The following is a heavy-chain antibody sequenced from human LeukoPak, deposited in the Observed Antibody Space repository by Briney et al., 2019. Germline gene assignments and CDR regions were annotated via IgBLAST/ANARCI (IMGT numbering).Heavy chain of an antibody. Sequence: PGRSLRLSCAASGFTFSSYGMHWVRQAPGKGLEWVAVIWYDGSNKYYADSVKGRFTISRDNSKNTLYLQMNSLRAEDTAVYYCAEDCRRAVVPAAMDYWGQGTLVTVSS. CDR3: AEDCRRAVVPAAMDY. J-gene: IGHJ4*02. D-gene: IGHD2-2*01. CDR1: GFTFSSYG. CDR2: IWYDGSNK. V-gene: IGHV3-33*06.